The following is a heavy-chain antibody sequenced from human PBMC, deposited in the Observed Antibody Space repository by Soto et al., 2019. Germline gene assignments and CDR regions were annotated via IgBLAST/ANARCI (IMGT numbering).Heavy chain of an antibody. Sequence: GGSLRLSCTVSGFSLSSYWMSWVRQAPGKGLEWVANIIQDGSEKQYVDPVKGRFTISRDNAKNSLYLQMNCLRAEDTAVYYCARGHSAPDYWGQGTLVTVSS. CDR1: GFSLSSYW. CDR3: ARGHSAPDY. CDR2: IIQDGSEK. V-gene: IGHV3-7*01. J-gene: IGHJ4*02.